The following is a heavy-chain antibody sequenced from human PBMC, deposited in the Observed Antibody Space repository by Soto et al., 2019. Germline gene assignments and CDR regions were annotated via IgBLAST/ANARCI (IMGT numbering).Heavy chain of an antibody. CDR3: ARDRYLQFYDS. D-gene: IGHD3-16*01. CDR1: GVSVSTSSNY. J-gene: IGHJ4*02. Sequence: SETLSLTCTVSGVSVSTSSNYWTWIRQHPGRGLEYIGSIYHSGSTYYNPSFESRVIISLDKSNNQFSLRLNSVTAADTAMYYCARDRYLQFYDSWGPGTLVTVSS. CDR2: IYHSGST. V-gene: IGHV4-31*03.